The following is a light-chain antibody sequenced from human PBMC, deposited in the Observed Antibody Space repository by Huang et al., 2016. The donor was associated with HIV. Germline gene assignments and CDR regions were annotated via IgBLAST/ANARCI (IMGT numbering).Light chain of an antibody. Sequence: DIVMTQSPGTLSVSLGERVTLSCRASQTISINLAWYQHKPGQTPRLLIYGASTRATGIPARFSGSGSGTEFTLTISSLQSEDFAAYYCQQYNDWPRTFGQGTKVEIK. CDR3: QQYNDWPRT. J-gene: IGKJ1*01. V-gene: IGKV3-15*01. CDR1: QTISIN. CDR2: GAS.